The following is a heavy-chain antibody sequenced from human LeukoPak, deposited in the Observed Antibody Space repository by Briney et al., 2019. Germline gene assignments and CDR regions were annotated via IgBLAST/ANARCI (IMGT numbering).Heavy chain of an antibody. D-gene: IGHD6-13*01. CDR2: INHSGST. CDR3: ARGPYSSSWYRGGWFDP. Sequence: SETLSLTCAVYGGSFSGYYWSWIRQPPGKGLEWIGEINHSGSTNYNPSLKSRVTISVDTSKNQFSLKLSSVTAADTAVYYCARGPYSSSWYRGGWFDPWGQGTLVTVSS. J-gene: IGHJ5*02. V-gene: IGHV4-34*01. CDR1: GGSFSGYY.